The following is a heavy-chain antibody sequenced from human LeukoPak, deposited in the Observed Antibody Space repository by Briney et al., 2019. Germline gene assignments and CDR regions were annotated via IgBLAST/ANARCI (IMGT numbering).Heavy chain of an antibody. Sequence: SVKVSCKASGGTFSSYAISWVRQAPGQGLEWMGGIIPIFGTANYAQKYQGRVAITADESTSPAYMGLSSLRSEDTAMYYCVTCTSRRVKTRRKLVYSGQGTLVTVSS. CDR3: VTCTSRRVKTRRKLVY. CDR2: IIPIFGTA. CDR1: GGTFSSYA. V-gene: IGHV1-69*13. J-gene: IGHJ4*02. D-gene: IGHD2-2*01.